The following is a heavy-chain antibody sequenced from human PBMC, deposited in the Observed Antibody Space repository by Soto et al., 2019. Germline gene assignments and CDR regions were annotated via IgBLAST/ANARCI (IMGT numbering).Heavy chain of an antibody. J-gene: IGHJ4*02. CDR2: INPNSGGT. V-gene: IGHV1-2*02. D-gene: IGHD3-3*01. CDR3: ASDSLPSSRNYDFWSGSGGFDY. Sequence: ASVNVSCKASGYTFTGYYMHWVRQAPGQGLEWMGWINPNSGGTNYAQKFQGRVTMTRDTSISTAYMELSRLRSDDTAVYYCASDSLPSSRNYDFWSGSGGFDYWGQGTLVTVSA. CDR1: GYTFTGYY.